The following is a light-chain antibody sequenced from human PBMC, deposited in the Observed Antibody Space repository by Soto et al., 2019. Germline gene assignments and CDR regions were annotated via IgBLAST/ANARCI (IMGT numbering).Light chain of an antibody. V-gene: IGKV3-15*01. Sequence: EIVMTRSPATLSVSPGERATLSCRASESINGNVSGGQRTPVQVPRRLIYGASTRATAIPDRCSGSGSGTDFTLTISSLQSEDFAIDYCQPYNSCPSWTFGQGTKV. CDR3: QPYNSCPSWT. CDR2: GAS. CDR1: ESINGN. J-gene: IGKJ1*01.